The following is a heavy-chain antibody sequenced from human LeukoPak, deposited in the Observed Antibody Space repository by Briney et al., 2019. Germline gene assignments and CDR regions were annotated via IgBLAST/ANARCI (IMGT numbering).Heavy chain of an antibody. V-gene: IGHV3-48*03. J-gene: IGHJ4*02. CDR1: GFTFSSYE. CDR2: ISSSGSTI. CDR3: ARATPGYSGYDYGTAPYFDY. D-gene: IGHD5-12*01. Sequence: PGGSLRLSCAASGFTFSSYEMNWVRQAPGKGLEWVSYISSSGSTIYYADSVKGRFTISRDNAKNSLYLQMNSLRAEDTTVYYCARATPGYSGYDYGTAPYFDYWGQGTLVTVSS.